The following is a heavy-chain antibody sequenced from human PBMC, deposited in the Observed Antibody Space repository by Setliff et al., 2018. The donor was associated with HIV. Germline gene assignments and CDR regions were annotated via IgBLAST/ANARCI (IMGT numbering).Heavy chain of an antibody. CDR2: IIPILGIA. J-gene: IGHJ5*02. Sequence: SVKVSCKASGYTFTNYGIAWVRQAPGQGLEWMGRIIPILGIANYAQKFQGRVTITADKSTSTAYMELSSLRSEDTAVYYCARDPHGDNWFDPWGQGTLVTVSS. CDR1: GYTFTNYG. CDR3: ARDPHGDNWFDP. V-gene: IGHV1-69*04.